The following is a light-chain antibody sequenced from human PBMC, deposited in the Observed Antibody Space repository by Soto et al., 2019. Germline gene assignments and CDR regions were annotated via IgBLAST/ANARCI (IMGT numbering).Light chain of an antibody. CDR1: QSVNLN. V-gene: IGKV3-15*01. CDR3: HQYNSWPRGT. J-gene: IGKJ3*01. CDR2: GAS. Sequence: EIVLTQSPATLSLSPGERATLSCTASQSVNLNLAWYQQKPGQPPRLLLYGASTRATGIPVRFRGSGSGTEFTLTISSLQSEDSAVYYCHQYNSWPRGTFGPGTKVDIK.